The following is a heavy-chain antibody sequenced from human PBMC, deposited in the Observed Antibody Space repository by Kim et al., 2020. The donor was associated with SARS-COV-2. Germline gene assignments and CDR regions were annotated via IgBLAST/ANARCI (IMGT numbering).Heavy chain of an antibody. J-gene: IGHJ4*02. CDR3: ARDEFHGGKGFGY. CDR2: INPNSGGT. Sequence: ASVKVSCKASGYTFTGYYMHWVRQAPGQGLEWMGRINPNSGGTNYAQKFQGGVTMTRDTSISTAYMELSRLRSDDTAVYYCARDEFHGGKGFGYWGQGTLVTVSS. CDR1: GYTFTGYY. V-gene: IGHV1-2*06. D-gene: IGHD2-15*01.